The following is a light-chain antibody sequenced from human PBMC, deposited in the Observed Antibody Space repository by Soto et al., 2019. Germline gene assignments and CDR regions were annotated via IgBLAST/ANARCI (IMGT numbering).Light chain of an antibody. Sequence: DIVLTQSPGTLSLSPGERATLSCRASQSVSSNYLAWYQQKPGQAPRLIIYGASSRATGIPDRFSGSGSGTDFTLTISKLEPEDFAVYHCQQYGGSPLFTFGQGTKLEI. CDR3: QQYGGSPLFT. J-gene: IGKJ2*01. V-gene: IGKV3-20*01. CDR1: QSVSSNY. CDR2: GAS.